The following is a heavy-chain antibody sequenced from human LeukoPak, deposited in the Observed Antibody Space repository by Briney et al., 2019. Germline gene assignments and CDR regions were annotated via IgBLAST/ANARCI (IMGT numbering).Heavy chain of an antibody. CDR3: ARVRGYYDILTGYSYYFDY. Sequence: SETLSLTCAVYGGSFSGYYWSWIRQPPGKGLEWVGEINHSGSTNYNPSLKRRVTISVDTSKNQFSLKLSSVTAADTAVYYCARVRGYYDILTGYSYYFDYWGQGTLVTVSS. J-gene: IGHJ4*02. D-gene: IGHD3-9*01. CDR2: INHSGST. CDR1: GGSFSGYY. V-gene: IGHV4-34*01.